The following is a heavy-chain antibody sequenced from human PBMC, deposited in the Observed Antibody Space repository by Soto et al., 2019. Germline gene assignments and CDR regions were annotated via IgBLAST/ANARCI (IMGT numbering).Heavy chain of an antibody. V-gene: IGHV3-73*02. CDR2: IRNKANNYAT. CDR3: LSDYYDSSGYNFDS. Sequence: EVQLVESGGGLVQPGGSLKLSCAAPGFTFSGSAIHWVHQASGKGLEWVGRIRNKANNYATSYAASVKGRFTISRDDSKNMAYLQMNSLKIEDTAVYYCLSDYYDSSGYNFDSWGQGTLVTVSS. J-gene: IGHJ4*02. D-gene: IGHD3-22*01. CDR1: GFTFSGSA.